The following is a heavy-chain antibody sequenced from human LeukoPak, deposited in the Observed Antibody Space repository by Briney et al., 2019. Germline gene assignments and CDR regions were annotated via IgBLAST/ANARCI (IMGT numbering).Heavy chain of an antibody. CDR2: INQDGSDQ. Sequence: PGGSLRLSCAASGFIFSNSWMNWVRQAPGKGLEWVANINQDGSDQYYVDSVKGRFTISRDNAKNSLCLQMNSLRAEDTAVYYCARTTVTTGRTNWFDPWGQGTLVTVSS. J-gene: IGHJ5*02. CDR3: ARTTVTTGRTNWFDP. V-gene: IGHV3-7*01. D-gene: IGHD4-17*01. CDR1: GFIFSNSW.